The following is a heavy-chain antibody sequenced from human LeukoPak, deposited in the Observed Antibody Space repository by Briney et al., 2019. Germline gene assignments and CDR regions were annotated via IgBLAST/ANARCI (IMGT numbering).Heavy chain of an antibody. CDR1: GGSISSSSYY. CDR3: ARHKGNYYGSGSYYNDN. D-gene: IGHD3-10*01. CDR2: IYYSGST. J-gene: IGHJ4*02. V-gene: IGHV4-39*01. Sequence: PETLSLTCTVSGGSISSSSYYWGWIRQPPGKGLEWIGSIYYSGSTYYNPSLRSRVTISADTSKNQLSLKLSSVTAADTAVYYCARHKGNYYGSGSYYNDNWGQGILVTVSS.